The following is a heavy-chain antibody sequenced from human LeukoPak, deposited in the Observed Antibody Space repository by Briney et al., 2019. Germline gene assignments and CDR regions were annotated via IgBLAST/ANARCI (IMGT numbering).Heavy chain of an antibody. CDR1: GYTLTELS. D-gene: IGHD6-19*01. V-gene: IGHV1-24*01. J-gene: IGHJ5*02. CDR2: FDPEDGET. Sequence: ASVQVSCKVSGYTLTELSMHWVRQAPGKGLEWMGGFDPEDGETIYAQKFQGRVTMTEDTSTDTAYMELSSLRSEDTAVYYCATVPYSSGWYWFDPWGQGTLVTVSS. CDR3: ATVPYSSGWYWFDP.